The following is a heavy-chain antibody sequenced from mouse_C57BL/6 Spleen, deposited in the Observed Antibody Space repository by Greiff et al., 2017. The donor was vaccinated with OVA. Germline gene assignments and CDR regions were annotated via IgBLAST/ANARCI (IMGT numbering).Heavy chain of an antibody. CDR3: ARCYYGGSSYFDD. V-gene: IGHV1-69*01. Sequence: QVQLQQPGAELVMPGASVKLSCKASGYTFTSYWMHWVKQRPGQGLEWIGEIDPSDSYTNYNQKFKGKSTLTVDKSSSTAYMQLSSLTSEDSAVYYCARCYYGGSSYFDDWGQGTTLTVSS. D-gene: IGHD1-1*01. CDR2: IDPSDSYT. CDR1: GYTFTSYW. J-gene: IGHJ2*01.